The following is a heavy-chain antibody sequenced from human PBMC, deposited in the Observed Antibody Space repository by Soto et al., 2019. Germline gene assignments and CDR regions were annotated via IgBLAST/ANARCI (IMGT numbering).Heavy chain of an antibody. D-gene: IGHD2-21*01. CDR2: IWYDGSNK. CDR3: ARGDGYYDY. V-gene: IGHV3-33*01. Sequence: XGSLRLSCAASGFTFSSYGMHWVRQAPGKGLDWVAVIWYDGSNKYYADSVKGRFTISRDNSKNTLYLQMNSLRAEDTAVYHCARGDGYYDYWGQGTLVTVSS. J-gene: IGHJ4*02. CDR1: GFTFSSYG.